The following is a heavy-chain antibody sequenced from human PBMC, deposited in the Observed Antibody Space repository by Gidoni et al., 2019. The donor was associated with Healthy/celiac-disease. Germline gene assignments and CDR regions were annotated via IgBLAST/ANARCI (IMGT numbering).Heavy chain of an antibody. CDR2: ISSSSSYT. CDR3: ARDLQLGAFDI. CDR1: GFTFSDYY. V-gene: IGHV3-11*05. Sequence: QVQLVESGGGLVKPGGSLRLSCAASGFTFSDYYMSWIRQAPGKGLEWVSYISSSSSYTNYADSVKGRFTISRDNAKNSLYLQMNSLRAEDTAVYYCARDLQLGAFDIWGQGTMVTVSS. D-gene: IGHD1-1*01. J-gene: IGHJ3*02.